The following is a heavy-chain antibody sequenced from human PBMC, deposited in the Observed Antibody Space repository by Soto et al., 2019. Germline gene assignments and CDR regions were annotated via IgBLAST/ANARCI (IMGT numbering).Heavy chain of an antibody. CDR1: GGTFSSYV. J-gene: IGHJ4*02. CDR2: IIPIFGTA. V-gene: IGHV1-69*12. CDR3: ARENYYGSGSYYRYYFDY. D-gene: IGHD3-10*01. Sequence: QVQLVQSGAEVKKPGSSVKVSCKASGGTFSSYVISWVRQAPGQGLEWMGGIIPIFGTANYAQKFQGRVTITADXFTXTXSMELSSLRSEDTAVYYCARENYYGSGSYYRYYFDYWGQGTLVTVSS.